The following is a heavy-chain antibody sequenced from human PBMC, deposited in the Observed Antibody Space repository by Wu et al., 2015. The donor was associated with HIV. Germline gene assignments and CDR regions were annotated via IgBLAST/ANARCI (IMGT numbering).Heavy chain of an antibody. CDR2: INPLFGTT. CDR1: GDGFTSYA. Sequence: QARLVQFGDEVKKPGSSVKVTCKASGDGFTSYAVSWVRQAPGQGLEWMGGINPLFGTTKHVQRFQDRVTFSTDESKRTVYMELSSLRNEDTAVYYCARNTDSVATSLYSLGVWGQGTTVTVSS. CDR3: ARNTDSVATSLYSLGV. J-gene: IGHJ6*02. V-gene: IGHV1-69*05. D-gene: IGHD5-12*01.